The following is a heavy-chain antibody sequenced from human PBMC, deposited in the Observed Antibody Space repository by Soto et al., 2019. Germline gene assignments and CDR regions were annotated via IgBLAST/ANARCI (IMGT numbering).Heavy chain of an antibody. CDR3: ARSPGIAVVDY. V-gene: IGHV1-3*05. J-gene: IGHJ4*02. Sequence: QVQLVQSGAEEKKPWASVKVSCKASGYTFTSYAMHWVRQAPGQRLEWMGWINAGNGNTKYSQKFQGRVTITRDTSASTAYMELSSVRYEATAVYSCARSPGIAVVDYWGQGTLVTVSS. D-gene: IGHD6-19*01. CDR1: GYTFTSYA. CDR2: INAGNGNT.